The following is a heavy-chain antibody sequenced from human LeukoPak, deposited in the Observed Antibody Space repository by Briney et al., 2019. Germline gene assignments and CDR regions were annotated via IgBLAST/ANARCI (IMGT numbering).Heavy chain of an antibody. Sequence: SQTLSLTCTVSGLSISSGGYYWSWIRQHPGRGLEGIRYTDDGQSTHYNSSLRRRVTISVHTSKNQFSLKLSSVTAAAAALYSCARVWVGELYPLFDYWGQGTLVTVPS. CDR3: ARVWVGELYPLFDY. CDR2: TDDGQST. D-gene: IGHD3-10*01. CDR1: GLSISSGGYY. J-gene: IGHJ4*02. V-gene: IGHV4-31*03.